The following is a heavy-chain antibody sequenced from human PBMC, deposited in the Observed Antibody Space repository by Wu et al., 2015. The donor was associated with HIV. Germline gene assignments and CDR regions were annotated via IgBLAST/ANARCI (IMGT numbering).Heavy chain of an antibody. CDR3: ARGGEQQLGSETDY. CDR2: IIPIFGTA. J-gene: IGHJ4*02. D-gene: IGHD6-13*01. Sequence: QVQLVQSGAEVKKPGSSVKVSCKASGGTFSSYAISWVRQAPGEGLEWVGGIIPIFGTANYAQKFQGRVTITADESTSTAYMELSSLRSEDTAVYYCARGGEQQLGSETDYWGQGTLVTVSS. CDR1: GGTFSSYA. V-gene: IGHV1-69*12.